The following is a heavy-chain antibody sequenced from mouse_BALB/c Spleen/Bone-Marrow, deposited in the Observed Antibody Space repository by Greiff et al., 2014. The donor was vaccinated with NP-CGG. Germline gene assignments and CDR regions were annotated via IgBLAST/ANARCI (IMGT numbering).Heavy chain of an antibody. J-gene: IGHJ1*01. Sequence: EVQLVESGGGLVKPGGPLKLSCAASGFTFSGYAMSWVRQTPEKRLEWVASISSGGSTFYPDSVKGRFTISRDNARNILYLQMSSLRSEDTAMYYCARRKTTILTTFYWYFDVWGAGTTVTVSS. D-gene: IGHD2-5*01. V-gene: IGHV5-6-5*01. CDR3: ARRKTTILTTFYWYFDV. CDR2: ISSGGST. CDR1: GFTFSGYA.